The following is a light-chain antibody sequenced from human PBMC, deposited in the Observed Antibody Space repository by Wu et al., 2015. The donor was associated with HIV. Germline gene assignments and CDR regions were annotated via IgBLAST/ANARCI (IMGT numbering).Light chain of an antibody. J-gene: IGKJ3*01. CDR2: GAT. CDR1: QGINNY. CDR3: QKYDSAPRT. V-gene: IGKV1-27*01. Sequence: DIQMTQSPSSLSASVGDRVTITCRASQGINNYLAWYQQKAGKGPKLLIYGATTLQSGVPSRFSGSGSGTYFTLTINSLQPEDVAVYYCQKYDSAPRTFGPGTKVDMK.